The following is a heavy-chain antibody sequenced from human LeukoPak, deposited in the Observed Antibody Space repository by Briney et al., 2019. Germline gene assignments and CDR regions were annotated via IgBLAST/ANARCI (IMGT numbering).Heavy chain of an antibody. Sequence: SQTLSLTCAISGDSVSSNSAAWNWIRQSPSRGLEWLGRTYYRSKWYNDYAVSVKSRITINPDTSKNQFSPQLNSVTPEDTAVYYCARTISPALSSGVNWFDPWGQGTLVTVSS. CDR1: GDSVSSNSAA. CDR2: TYYRSKWYN. CDR3: ARTISPALSSGVNWFDP. J-gene: IGHJ5*02. V-gene: IGHV6-1*01. D-gene: IGHD6-19*01.